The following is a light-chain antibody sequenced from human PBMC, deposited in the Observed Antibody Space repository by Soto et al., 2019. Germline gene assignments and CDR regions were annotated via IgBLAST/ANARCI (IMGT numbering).Light chain of an antibody. V-gene: IGKV3-20*01. Sequence: EIVLTQSPGTLSLSPGERATLSCRASQSVSSSYLAWYQQKPGQAPRLLIYGASSRATGIPDRFSGSGSGTDFTLTISILEPADLAVYYCQQYGSSPLTFCQGTKVDIK. CDR1: QSVSSSY. CDR3: QQYGSSPLT. CDR2: GAS. J-gene: IGKJ1*01.